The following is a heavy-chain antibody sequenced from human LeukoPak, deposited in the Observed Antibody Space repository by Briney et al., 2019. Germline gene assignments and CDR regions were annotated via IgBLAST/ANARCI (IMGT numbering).Heavy chain of an antibody. CDR1: GFTFSRYW. Sequence: GGSLRLSCAASGFTFSRYWMSWVRQAPGKGLEWVANIKQDGSEKYYVDSVKGRFTFSRDNAKNSLYLQMNSLRAEDTGVYYCAKRDHYGDYFDYWGQGTLVTVSS. D-gene: IGHD4-17*01. V-gene: IGHV3-7*01. CDR3: AKRDHYGDYFDY. J-gene: IGHJ4*02. CDR2: IKQDGSEK.